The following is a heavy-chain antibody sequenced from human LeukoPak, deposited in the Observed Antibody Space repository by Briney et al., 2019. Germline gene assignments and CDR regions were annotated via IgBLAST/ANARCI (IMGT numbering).Heavy chain of an antibody. V-gene: IGHV1-2*04. J-gene: IGHJ4*02. CDR3: ARNVAGPLWFGESYYFDY. Sequence: ASVKVSCKAPGYTFTGYYMHWVRQAPGQGLEWMGWINPNSGGTNYAQKFQGWVTMTRDTSISTAYMELSRLRSDDTAVYYCARNVAGPLWFGESYYFDYWGQGTLVTVSS. CDR2: INPNSGGT. CDR1: GYTFTGYY. D-gene: IGHD3-10*01.